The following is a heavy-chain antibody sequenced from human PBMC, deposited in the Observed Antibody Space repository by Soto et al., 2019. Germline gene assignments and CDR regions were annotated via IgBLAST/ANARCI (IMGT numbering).Heavy chain of an antibody. CDR3: ARTYDSSGPNSGGYSFDI. CDR2: ISYSGST. D-gene: IGHD3-22*01. J-gene: IGHJ3*02. V-gene: IGHV4-59*01. Sequence: QVQLQESGPGLVKPSETLSLTCAVSGDSISRYYWSWIRQPPGKELEWIGYISYSGSTNYKPSLKRRVTLSVDTSKNQFSLKLSSVTAAYTAVYYCARTYDSSGPNSGGYSFDIWCQGTMVTVSS. CDR1: GDSISRYY.